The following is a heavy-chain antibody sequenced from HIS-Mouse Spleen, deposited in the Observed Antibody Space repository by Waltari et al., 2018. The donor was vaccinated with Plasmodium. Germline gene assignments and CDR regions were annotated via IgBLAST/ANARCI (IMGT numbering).Heavy chain of an antibody. CDR1: GFPFSSYW. D-gene: IGHD6-13*01. CDR2: IKQDGSEK. J-gene: IGHJ2*01. Sequence: EVQLVESGGGLVQPGGSLRLSCAASGFPFSSYWMSWVRQAPGKGLEWVANIKQDGSEKYYVDSLKGRFTISRDNAKNSLYLQMNSLRAEDTAVYYCASSWYWYFDLWGRGTLVTVSS. V-gene: IGHV3-7*01. CDR3: ASSWYWYFDL.